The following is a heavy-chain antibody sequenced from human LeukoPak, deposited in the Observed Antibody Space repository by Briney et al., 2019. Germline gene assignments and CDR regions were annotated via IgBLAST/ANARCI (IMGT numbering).Heavy chain of an antibody. CDR3: AKASGSTIGAFDY. Sequence: GGSLRLSCAASGFTFSGYAMSWVRQAPGKGLEWVSAISGGGGSTYYADSVKGRFTISRDNSKNTLYLQMNSLRAEDTAVYYCAKASGSTIGAFDYWGQGTLVTVSS. V-gene: IGHV3-23*01. CDR1: GFTFSGYA. J-gene: IGHJ4*02. CDR2: ISGGGGST. D-gene: IGHD3-16*01.